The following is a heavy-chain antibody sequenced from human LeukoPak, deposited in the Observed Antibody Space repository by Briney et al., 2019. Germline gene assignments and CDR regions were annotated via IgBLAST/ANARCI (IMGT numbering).Heavy chain of an antibody. V-gene: IGHV4-39*01. D-gene: IGHD3-9*01. CDR3: AGHYDISTYYFDY. Sequence: PSETLSLTCTVSGGSISSSSYYWGWIRQPPGKGLEWIGSIYYSGSTYYNPSLKSRVTISVDTSKNQFSLKLSSVTAADTAVYYCAGHYDISTYYFDYWGQGTLVTVSP. J-gene: IGHJ4*02. CDR2: IYYSGST. CDR1: GGSISSSSYY.